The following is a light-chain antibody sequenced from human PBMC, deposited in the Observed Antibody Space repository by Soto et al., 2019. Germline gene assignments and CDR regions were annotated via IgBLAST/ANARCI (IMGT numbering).Light chain of an antibody. CDR2: DAS. CDR3: QQRSGWPT. V-gene: IGKV3-11*01. Sequence: EIVLTQSPDTPSLSPGERAPLSCRASQTVSTFLAWYQQKPGQAPRLIVYDASKRAPGIPARFIGSGSGTDFTLTVSSLEPEDFALYYCQQRSGWPTFGQGTKVDIK. CDR1: QTVSTF. J-gene: IGKJ1*01.